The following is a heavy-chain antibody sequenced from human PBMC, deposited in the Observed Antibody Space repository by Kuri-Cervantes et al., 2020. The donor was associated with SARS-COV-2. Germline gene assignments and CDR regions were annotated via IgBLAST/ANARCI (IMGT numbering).Heavy chain of an antibody. CDR3: AIHFWSDYDNWFDP. J-gene: IGHJ5*02. Sequence: ASVKVSCKASGYTFTSYGISWVRQAPGQGLEWMGWISAYNGNTNYAQKLQGRVTMTTDTSTSTAYMELRSLRSDDTAVYYCAIHFWSDYDNWFDPWGQGTLVTVSS. V-gene: IGHV1-18*01. D-gene: IGHD3-3*01. CDR2: ISAYNGNT. CDR1: GYTFTSYG.